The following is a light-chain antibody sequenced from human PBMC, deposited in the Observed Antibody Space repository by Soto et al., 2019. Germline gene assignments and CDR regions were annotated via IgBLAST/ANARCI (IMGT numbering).Light chain of an antibody. J-gene: IGKJ2*01. CDR2: GAS. CDR3: QQYGISPPYT. V-gene: IGKV3-20*01. Sequence: EIVLTQSPGTLSLSPGERATLSCRASQSVSSSYLAWYQQKPGQAPRLLIYGASSRATGIPDRFSGSGSGTAFTLSISRLEPEDFAVYYWQQYGISPPYTFGQGTKLEIK. CDR1: QSVSSSY.